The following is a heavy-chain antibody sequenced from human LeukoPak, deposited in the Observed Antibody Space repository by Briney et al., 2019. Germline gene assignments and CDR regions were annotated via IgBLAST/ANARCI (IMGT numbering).Heavy chain of an antibody. D-gene: IGHD2-2*01. Sequence: ASVKVSCKASGYTFTSYGISWVRQAPGQGLEWMGWISAYNGNTNYAQKLQGRVTMTTDTSTSTAYMELRSLKSDDTAVYYCARGGLIVVVPAAAPGFDYWGQGTLVTVSS. CDR3: ARGGLIVVVPAAAPGFDY. V-gene: IGHV1-18*01. J-gene: IGHJ4*02. CDR1: GYTFTSYG. CDR2: ISAYNGNT.